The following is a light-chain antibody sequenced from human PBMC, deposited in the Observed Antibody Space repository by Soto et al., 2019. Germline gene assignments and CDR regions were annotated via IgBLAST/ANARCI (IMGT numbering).Light chain of an antibody. J-gene: IGKJ3*01. CDR2: DVT. V-gene: IGKV3-11*01. Sequence: EIVLTQSPATLSLSPGERATLSCRASQSVSNYLAWYQQKPGQAPRLLIYDVTNRATGIPARFSGSGSVTDFTLTISSLEPEDCAVYYCQSLFTFGPGTKVDIK. CDR3: QSLFT. CDR1: QSVSNY.